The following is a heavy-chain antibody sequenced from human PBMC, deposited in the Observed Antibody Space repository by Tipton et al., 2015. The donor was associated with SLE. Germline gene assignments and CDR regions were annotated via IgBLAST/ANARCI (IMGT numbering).Heavy chain of an antibody. Sequence: TLSLTCAVYGGSFSGYYWSWIRQPPGKGLEWIGEINHSGSTNYNPSIKSRVTITVDTSKNQFSLKLSSVTAADTAVYYCARHIWGGYDAFDVWGHGALVTVSS. CDR2: INHSGST. V-gene: IGHV4-34*01. CDR3: ARHIWGGYDAFDV. J-gene: IGHJ3*01. D-gene: IGHD3-16*01. CDR1: GGSFSGYY.